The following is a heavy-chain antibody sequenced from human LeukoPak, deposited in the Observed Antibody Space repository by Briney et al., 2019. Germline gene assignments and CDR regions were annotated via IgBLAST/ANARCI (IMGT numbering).Heavy chain of an antibody. CDR2: INPNSGGT. J-gene: IGHJ3*02. CDR3: ARDRILSENREPGGITNDAFDI. D-gene: IGHD1-26*01. Sequence: LEASVKVSCKASGYTFTSYAMNWVRQAPGQGLEWMGWINPNSGGTNYAQKFQGRVTMTRDTSISTAYMELSRLRSEDTAVYYCARDRILSENREPGGITNDAFDIWGQGTMVTVSS. V-gene: IGHV1-2*03. CDR1: GYTFTSYA.